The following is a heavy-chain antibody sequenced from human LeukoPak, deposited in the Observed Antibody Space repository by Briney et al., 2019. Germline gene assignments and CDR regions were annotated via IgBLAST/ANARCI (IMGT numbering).Heavy chain of an antibody. J-gene: IGHJ4*02. CDR3: ARHFSLVSESDY. Sequence: GESLKISCKGSGYSFTNYWIAWVHQLPGRGLVWMGSIYPHDSDIRYSPSFEGQVTISADKSITTAYLQWNSLQASATALYYCARHFSLVSESDYWGQGTLVTVSS. CDR2: IYPHDSDI. D-gene: IGHD3-3*01. CDR1: GYSFTNYW. V-gene: IGHV5-51*07.